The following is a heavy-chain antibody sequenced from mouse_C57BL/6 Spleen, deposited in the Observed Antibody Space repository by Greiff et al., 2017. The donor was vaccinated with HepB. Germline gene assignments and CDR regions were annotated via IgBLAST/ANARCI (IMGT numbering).Heavy chain of an antibody. Sequence: QVQLQQPGAELVMPGASVKLSCKASGYTFTSYWMHWVKQRPGQGLEWIGEIDPSDSYTNYNQKFKGKSTLTVDNSSSTDYMQLSSLTSEDSAVYYCARVGAAQATGYFDYWGQGTTLTVSS. CDR1: GYTFTSYW. CDR3: ARVGAAQATGYFDY. D-gene: IGHD3-2*02. V-gene: IGHV1-69*01. CDR2: IDPSDSYT. J-gene: IGHJ2*01.